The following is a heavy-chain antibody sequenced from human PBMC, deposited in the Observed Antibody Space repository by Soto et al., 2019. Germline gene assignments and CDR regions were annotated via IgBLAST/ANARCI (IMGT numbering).Heavy chain of an antibody. D-gene: IGHD3-16*02. CDR2: IFYSGST. Sequence: QVQLQESGPGLVKPSETLSLTCTVSVGSISSYYWSWIRQPPGKGLEWIGYIFYSGSTNYNPSLTSRVIISVDTSKNQFSLTLSSVTAADTAVYYCARLYGLDAFDFWGQGTMVTVSS. V-gene: IGHV4-59*08. CDR1: VGSISSYY. J-gene: IGHJ3*01. CDR3: ARLYGLDAFDF.